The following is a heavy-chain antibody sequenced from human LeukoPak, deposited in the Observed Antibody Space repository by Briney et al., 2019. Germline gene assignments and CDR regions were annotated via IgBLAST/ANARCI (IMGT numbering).Heavy chain of an antibody. CDR3: VNGCDSRGYFCYFDY. CDR1: GLTFINHG. J-gene: IGHJ4*02. Sequence: PGGSLGLSCTASGLTFINHGMHWVRQAPGKGLEWVAFIPYDGTNKYYADSVKGRFTISRDNSNNMLSLQMSSLRAEDTALYYCVNGCDSRGYFCYFDYWGQGALVTVSS. V-gene: IGHV3-30*02. CDR2: IPYDGTNK. D-gene: IGHD3-22*01.